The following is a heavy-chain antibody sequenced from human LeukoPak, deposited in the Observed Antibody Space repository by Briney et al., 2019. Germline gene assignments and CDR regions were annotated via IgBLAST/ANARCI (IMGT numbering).Heavy chain of an antibody. CDR1: GFTFSRYA. CDR3: ARDLVWGSGAFDI. V-gene: IGHV3-23*01. Sequence: GGSLRLSCAASGFTFSRYAMSWVRQAPGKGLEWVSAISGSGGSTYYADSVKGRVTISRDNSKNTQYLQMNSLRAEDPAVYYCARDLVWGSGAFDIWGQGTMVTVSS. CDR2: ISGSGGST. D-gene: IGHD7-27*01. J-gene: IGHJ3*02.